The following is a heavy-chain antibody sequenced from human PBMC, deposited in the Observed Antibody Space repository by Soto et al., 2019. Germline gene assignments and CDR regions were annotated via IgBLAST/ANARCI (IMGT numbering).Heavy chain of an antibody. CDR2: VFHTGTT. Sequence: QVQLQESGSGLVKPSETLSLTCTVSGGYISSSYWSWIRQPPGKGLEWIGYVFHTGTTNYNPSFESPVTIAVVTSKTHFSLKLRSVTAADTAVYYCARDRAGGYSDYWGPGTLVTVSS. V-gene: IGHV4-59*01. D-gene: IGHD5-12*01. CDR3: ARDRAGGYSDY. J-gene: IGHJ4*02. CDR1: GGYISSSY.